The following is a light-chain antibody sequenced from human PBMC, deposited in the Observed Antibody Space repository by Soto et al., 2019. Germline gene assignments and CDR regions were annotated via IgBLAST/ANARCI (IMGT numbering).Light chain of an antibody. J-gene: IGKJ1*01. CDR1: QTVGSSY. Sequence: EIVLTQSPGTLSLSPGEGATLSCRASQTVGSSYLAWYQQKPGQAPRLLIYGASRRATGIPDRFSGSGSGTDFTLSIIRLEPEDFAVYYCQQHGYSPPWTFGQGTKVET. CDR3: QQHGYSPPWT. CDR2: GAS. V-gene: IGKV3-20*01.